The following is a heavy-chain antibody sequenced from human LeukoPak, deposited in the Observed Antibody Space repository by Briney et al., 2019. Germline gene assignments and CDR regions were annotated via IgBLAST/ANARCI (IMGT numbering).Heavy chain of an antibody. J-gene: IGHJ4*02. D-gene: IGHD6-19*01. V-gene: IGHV3-7*03. CDR3: VRNLAVAGTCFDS. CDR1: GFTFRNYW. Sequence: GGSLRLSCAASGFTFRNYWMSWVRQAPGTGLEWVANIKQDGSDRNYVTSVRGRFTISRDNTESSLYLQMNSLRVEDTAVYYCVRNLAVAGTCFDSWGQGTLVTVSS. CDR2: IKQDGSDR.